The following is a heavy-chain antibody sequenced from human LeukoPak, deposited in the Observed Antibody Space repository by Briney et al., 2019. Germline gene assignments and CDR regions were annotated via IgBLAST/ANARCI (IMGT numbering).Heavy chain of an antibody. V-gene: IGHV1-18*01. J-gene: IGHJ4*02. CDR1: GYTFTSYG. Sequence: GASVKVSCKASGYTFTSYGISWVRQAPGQGLEWMGWISAYNGNTNYAQKLQGRVTMTTDTSTSTAYMELRSLRSDDTAVYYCARDPTIFGVVIIDYWGQGTLVTVSS. CDR3: ARDPTIFGVVIIDY. CDR2: ISAYNGNT. D-gene: IGHD3-3*01.